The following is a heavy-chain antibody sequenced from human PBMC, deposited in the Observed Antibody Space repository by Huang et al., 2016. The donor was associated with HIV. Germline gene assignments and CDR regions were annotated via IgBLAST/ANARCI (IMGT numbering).Heavy chain of an antibody. CDR1: GYTFTRYG. J-gene: IGHJ3*02. CDR2: IRDYNRNT. Sequence: QVQLVQSGAEVKKPGASVKVSCKASGYTFTRYGISWVRQAPGQGIERMGLIRDYNRNTTYAQKFQGRVTMTTDTSTSTADMELRSLRSDDTAVYYCERDSPLLGLVIVVVPVAPNAFDIWGQGTMVTVSS. V-gene: IGHV1-18*01. CDR3: ERDSPLLGLVIVVVPVAPNAFDI. D-gene: IGHD2-2*01.